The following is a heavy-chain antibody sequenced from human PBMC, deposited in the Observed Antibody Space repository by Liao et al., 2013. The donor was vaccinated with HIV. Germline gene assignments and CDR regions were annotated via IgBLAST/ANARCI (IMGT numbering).Heavy chain of an antibody. J-gene: IGHJ6*03. D-gene: IGHD5-24*01. V-gene: IGHV4-4*07. CDR3: ARVGMTTITGYYYYIDV. Sequence: QVQLQESGPGLVTPLETLSLTCTVSGGSASSYYWSWIRQPAGKGLEWIGRIQTSGSTNYNPSLKSRVTMSVDTSKNQFSLNLSSVTAADTAMYYCARVGMTTITGYYYYIDVWGKGTTVTVSS. CDR1: GGSASSYY. CDR2: IQTSGST.